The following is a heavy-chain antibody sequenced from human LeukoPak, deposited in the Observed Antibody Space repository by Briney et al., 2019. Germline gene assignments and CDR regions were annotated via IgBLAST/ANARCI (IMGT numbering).Heavy chain of an antibody. V-gene: IGHV4-59*01. CDR1: GGSISSYY. Sequence: SETLSLTCTVSGGSISSYYWSWIRQPPGKGLEWIGYIYYSGSTNYNPSLKSRVTISVDTSKNQFSLKLSSVTDADTAVYYCARVRSGGSSFPWFDPWGQGTLVTVSS. D-gene: IGHD6-13*01. J-gene: IGHJ5*02. CDR2: IYYSGST. CDR3: ARVRSGGSSFPWFDP.